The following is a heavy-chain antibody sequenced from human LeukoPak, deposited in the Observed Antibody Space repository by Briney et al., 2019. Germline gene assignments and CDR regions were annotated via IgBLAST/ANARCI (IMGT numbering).Heavy chain of an antibody. V-gene: IGHV4-31*03. CDR2: IYYSGST. CDR3: AVGYSSSWYGY. CDR1: GGSISSGGYY. J-gene: IGHJ4*02. D-gene: IGHD6-13*01. Sequence: SETLSLTCTVSGGSISSGGYYWSWIRQHPGKGLEWIGYIYYSGSTYYNPSLKSRVTISVDTPKNQFSLKLSSVTAADTAVYYCAVGYSSSWYGYWGQGTLVTVSS.